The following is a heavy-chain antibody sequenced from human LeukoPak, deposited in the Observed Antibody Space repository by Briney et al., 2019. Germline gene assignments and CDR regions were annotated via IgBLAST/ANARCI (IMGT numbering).Heavy chain of an antibody. D-gene: IGHD3-22*01. CDR1: GYTLTELS. CDR3: ATSYYDSSGYLPFDY. Sequence: GASVEVSCKVSGYTLTELSMHWVRQAPGKGLEWMGGFDPEDGETIYAQKFQGRVTMTEDTSTDTAYMELSSLRSEDTAVYYCATSYYDSSGYLPFDYWGQGTLVTVSS. CDR2: FDPEDGET. J-gene: IGHJ4*02. V-gene: IGHV1-24*01.